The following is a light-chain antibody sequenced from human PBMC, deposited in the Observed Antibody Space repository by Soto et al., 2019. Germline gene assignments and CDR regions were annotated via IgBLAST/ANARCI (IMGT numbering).Light chain of an antibody. CDR2: AAS. CDR3: QQSYNSPT. CDR1: QTIRTY. V-gene: IGKV1-39*01. J-gene: IGKJ4*01. Sequence: DIQMAQSPSSLSASVGDRVTITCRASQTIRTYLNWYQQKPGKAPTLLIHAASSLQSGVPSRFSGSGSGTDFTLTISSLQPEDFATYYCQQSYNSPTFGGGTKVEI.